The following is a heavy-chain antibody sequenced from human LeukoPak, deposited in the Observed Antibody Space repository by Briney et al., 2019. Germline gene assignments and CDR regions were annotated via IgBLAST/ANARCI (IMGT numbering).Heavy chain of an antibody. CDR1: RFTLSKYW. CDR3: ARRAGEYSQLYDY. Sequence: SLSLSRVLSRFTLSKYWMSWVRQAPGPGLEWGSFIYIGGKTHSSDSVKGRFTITKDNTKNTLYLQMNSVRAEDTAVYYCARRAGEYSQLYDYWGQGTLVTVSS. J-gene: IGHJ4*02. D-gene: IGHD4-17*01. CDR2: IYIGGKT. V-gene: IGHV3-53*01.